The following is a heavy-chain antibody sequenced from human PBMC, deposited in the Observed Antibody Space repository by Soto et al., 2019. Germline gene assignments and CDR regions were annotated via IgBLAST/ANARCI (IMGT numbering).Heavy chain of an antibody. D-gene: IGHD4-17*01. CDR3: ARVRTTVVWDDAFDI. V-gene: IGHV3-30-3*01. Sequence: PGGSLRLSCAASGFTFSSYAMHWVRQAPGKGLEWVAVISYDGSNKYYADSVKGRFTISRDNSKNTLYLQMNSLRAEDTAVYYCARVRTTVVWDDAFDIWGQGTMVTVSS. J-gene: IGHJ3*02. CDR1: GFTFSSYA. CDR2: ISYDGSNK.